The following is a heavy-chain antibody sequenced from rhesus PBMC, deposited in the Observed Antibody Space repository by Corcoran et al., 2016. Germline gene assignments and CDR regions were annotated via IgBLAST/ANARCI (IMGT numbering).Heavy chain of an antibody. Sequence: EVQLVQSRAEVKRPGESLKISWQTSGYSFTNYWNNWVRKIPGKALEWMGAIAPSNSETRYSPSFQGQVTISADKSISTTYLQWSSLKASDSATYYCAKESHYGLDSWGQGVVVTVSS. J-gene: IGHJ6*01. CDR2: IAPSNSET. V-gene: IGHV5-2*01. CDR1: GYSFTNYW. CDR3: AKESHYGLDS.